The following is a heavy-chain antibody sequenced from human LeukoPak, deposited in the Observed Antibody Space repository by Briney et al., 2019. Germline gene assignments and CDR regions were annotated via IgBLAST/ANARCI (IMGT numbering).Heavy chain of an antibody. CDR2: SYYSGGT. J-gene: IGHJ3*01. V-gene: IGHV4-59*08. Sequence: SETLSLTCTVSGGSINSYYWSWIRQPPGKGLEWIGSSYYSGGTNFNPSLKGRVTIPVDISKNQFSLKLDSVTAADTAMYYCARYAPGGIDAFDVWGQGTTVTVSS. CDR1: GGSINSYY. D-gene: IGHD6-13*01. CDR3: ARYAPGGIDAFDV.